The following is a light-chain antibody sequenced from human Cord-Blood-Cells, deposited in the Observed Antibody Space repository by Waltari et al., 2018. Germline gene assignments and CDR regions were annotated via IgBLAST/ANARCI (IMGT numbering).Light chain of an antibody. J-gene: IGKJ2*03. Sequence: IALTQSPVPLSVSPAETATLSCRASQSVSSSYLAWYQQKPGQAPRLLIYGASSRATGIPDRFSGSGSGTDFTLTISRLEHEDFAVYYWQQYGSSPYSFGQGTKLEIK. CDR3: QQYGSSPYS. CDR1: QSVSSSY. CDR2: GAS. V-gene: IGKV3-20*01.